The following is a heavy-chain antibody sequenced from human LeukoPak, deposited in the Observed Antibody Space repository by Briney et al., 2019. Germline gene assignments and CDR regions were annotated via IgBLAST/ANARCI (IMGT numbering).Heavy chain of an antibody. D-gene: IGHD5-18*01. CDR1: GVSLSTSGVG. J-gene: IGHJ3*02. Sequence: SGPTLVKPTQTLTLTCSLSGVSLSTSGVGVGRIRQPPGKALEWLALIYWDDDSRYSPSLKSRLTIAKDTSKNQVVLTLTNMDSVDTATYYCAHSQVFSYGSFHDAYDIWGLGMLVTVSS. V-gene: IGHV2-5*02. CDR3: AHSQVFSYGSFHDAYDI. CDR2: IYWDDDS.